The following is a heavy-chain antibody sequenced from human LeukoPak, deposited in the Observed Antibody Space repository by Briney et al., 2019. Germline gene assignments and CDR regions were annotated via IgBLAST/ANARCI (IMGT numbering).Heavy chain of an antibody. J-gene: IGHJ6*02. CDR3: ASGGTGYYNVISGSPPYYYYYGMDV. CDR2: INPSGGST. Sequence: ASVKVSCKASGYTFTSYYMHWVRQAPGQGLEWMGIINPSGGSTSYAQKFQGRVTMTRDTSTSTVYMELSGLRSEDTAVYYYASGGTGYYNVISGSPPYYYYYGMDVWGQGTTVTVSS. CDR1: GYTFTSYY. V-gene: IGHV1-46*01. D-gene: IGHD3-9*01.